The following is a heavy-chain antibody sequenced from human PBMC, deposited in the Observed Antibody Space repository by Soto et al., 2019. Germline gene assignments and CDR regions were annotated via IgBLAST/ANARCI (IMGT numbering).Heavy chain of an antibody. CDR2: ISYDGSNK. D-gene: IGHD6-13*01. V-gene: IGHV3-30*18. CDR1: GFTFSSYG. CDR3: AKVIAAAGSERPPYYYYGMDV. J-gene: IGHJ6*02. Sequence: GGSLRLSCAASGFTFSSYGMHWVRQAPGKGLEWVAVISYDGSNKYYADSVKGRFTISRDNSKNTLYLQMNSLRAEDTAVYYCAKVIAAAGSERPPYYYYGMDVWGQGTTVTVS.